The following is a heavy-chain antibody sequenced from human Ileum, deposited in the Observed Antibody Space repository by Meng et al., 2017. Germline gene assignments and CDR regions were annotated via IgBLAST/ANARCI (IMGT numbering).Heavy chain of an antibody. Sequence: PWGVLSPHGLVSVDSMNNGCCWSWVRQAPGKGLEWGGKVHASGSTHYNPSPQSRVPLSIVNSKKLFSVSLRSVTSADTAVYDCVRHYYCRGRCETCYPHFDVWGHGALVTVSS. V-gene: IGHV4-4*02. CDR1: VDSMNNGCC. CDR3: VRHYYCRGRCETCYPHFDV. D-gene: IGHD3-22*01. J-gene: IGHJ4*01. CDR2: VHASGST.